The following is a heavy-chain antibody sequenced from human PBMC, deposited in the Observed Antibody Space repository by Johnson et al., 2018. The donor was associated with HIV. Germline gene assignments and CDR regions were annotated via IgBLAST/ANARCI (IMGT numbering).Heavy chain of an antibody. J-gene: IGHJ3*02. D-gene: IGHD1-26*01. CDR2: VATAADT. Sequence: VQLVESGGGLVQPGGSLRLSSVASGFTFGRYDMHWVRQPTGKGLEWVSSVATAADTYNTGSVKGRFTMSRESASNSLYLQMNSLRAEDTAFYYCARDQEGYYDSVFDMWGQGTLVTVSS. CDR3: ARDQEGYYDSVFDM. V-gene: IGHV3-13*01. CDR1: GFTFGRYD.